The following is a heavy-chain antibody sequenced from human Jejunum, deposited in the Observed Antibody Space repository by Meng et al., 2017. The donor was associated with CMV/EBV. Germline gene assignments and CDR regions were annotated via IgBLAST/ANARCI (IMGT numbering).Heavy chain of an antibody. Sequence: SVSSGSYFWSWIRQPPGRGLEWIGYVEYTGSTNYNPSLKSRVIISVDTSKNQFSLKLRSVSAADTAVYYCARGEKRSQYYYGLDVWGQGATVTVSS. CDR3: ARGEKRSQYYYGLDV. D-gene: IGHD1-26*01. V-gene: IGHV4-61*01. CDR1: SVSSGSYF. CDR2: VEYTGST. J-gene: IGHJ6*02.